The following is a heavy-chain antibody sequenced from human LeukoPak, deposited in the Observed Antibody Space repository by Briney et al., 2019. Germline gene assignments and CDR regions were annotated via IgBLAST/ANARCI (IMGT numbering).Heavy chain of an antibody. Sequence: GGSLRLSCTASGFTFSDYYMSWIRQAPGKGLEWISYITSRGTYMVYTDSMKGRFTISRDNAKNSLYLQVDSLRAEDTAVYYCARDYSASGPSAHFDLWGRGTLVTVSS. CDR1: GFTFSDYY. D-gene: IGHD3-10*01. CDR3: ARDYSASGPSAHFDL. J-gene: IGHJ2*01. CDR2: ITSRGTYM. V-gene: IGHV3-11*01.